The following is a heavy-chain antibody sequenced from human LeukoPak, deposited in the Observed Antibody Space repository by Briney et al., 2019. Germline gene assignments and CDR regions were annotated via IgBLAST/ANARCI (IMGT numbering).Heavy chain of an antibody. CDR1: GFTFSTYW. J-gene: IGHJ4*02. D-gene: IGHD2-15*01. Sequence: GGSLRLSCAASGFTFSTYWMSWVRQAPGKGLEWVANIHQDGNEKYYVDSVKGRFTISRDNAKNTLYLQMDSLRAEDTAVYYCARGDKFSGDYWGQGTLVTVSS. CDR3: ARGDKFSGDY. CDR2: IHQDGNEK. V-gene: IGHV3-7*04.